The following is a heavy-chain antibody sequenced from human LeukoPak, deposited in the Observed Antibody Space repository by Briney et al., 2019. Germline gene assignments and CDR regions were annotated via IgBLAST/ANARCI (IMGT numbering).Heavy chain of an antibody. CDR2: ISSGGDTT. V-gene: IGHV3-23*01. CDR1: GFTFSSHA. CDR3: AKGGTIFGVVRWFDP. D-gene: IGHD3-3*01. Sequence: GGSLRLSCAASGFTFSSHAMSWVRQAPGKGLEWVSGISSGGDTTYYADSGKGRFTISRDNSKNTLYLQMNSLRVEDTAVYYCAKGGTIFGVVRWFDPWGQGTLVTVSS. J-gene: IGHJ5*02.